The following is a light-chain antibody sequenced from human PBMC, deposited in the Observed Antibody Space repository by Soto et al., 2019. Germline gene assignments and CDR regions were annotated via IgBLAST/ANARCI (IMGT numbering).Light chain of an antibody. J-gene: IGLJ2*01. CDR2: DVS. CDR3: SSFTSSITLV. Sequence: QSALTQPASVSGSPGQSITISCTGTSSDVGGYDYVSWYQQHPGKAPKLMTYDVSNRPSGVSNRFSGSKSGNTASLTISGLQAEDEADYYCSSFTSSITLVFGGGTKLTVL. V-gene: IGLV2-14*03. CDR1: SSDVGGYDY.